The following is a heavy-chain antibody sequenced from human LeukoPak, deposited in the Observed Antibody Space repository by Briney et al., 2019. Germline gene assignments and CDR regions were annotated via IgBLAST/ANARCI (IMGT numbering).Heavy chain of an antibody. V-gene: IGHV3-23*01. J-gene: IGHJ4*02. CDR2: ISGSGGST. Sequence: GGSLRLSCAASGFTFSSYAMSWVRQAPGKGLEWVSAISGSGGSTYYADSVKGRFTISRDNSKNTLYLQMNSLRAEDTAVYYCAKTYYYDSSGYVGDYWGQGTLVTVSS. CDR1: GFTFSSYA. D-gene: IGHD3-22*01. CDR3: AKTYYYDSSGYVGDY.